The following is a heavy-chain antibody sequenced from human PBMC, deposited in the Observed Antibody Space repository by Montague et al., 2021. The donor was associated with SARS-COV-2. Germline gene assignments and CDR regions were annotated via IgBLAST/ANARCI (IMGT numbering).Heavy chain of an antibody. CDR2: VYYTGST. V-gene: IGHV4-31*03. CDR1: GDPISRAGYF. J-gene: IGHJ4*02. Sequence: TLSLTCSVSGDPISRAGYFWTWIRHHPTEGLEWIGYVYYTGSTDYNPSLKSRVSMSIDTSRNQFSLKMSSVTAADTAGYYCARDRYGHFDYWGQGTLVTVSS. D-gene: IGHD5-18*01. CDR3: ARDRYGHFDY.